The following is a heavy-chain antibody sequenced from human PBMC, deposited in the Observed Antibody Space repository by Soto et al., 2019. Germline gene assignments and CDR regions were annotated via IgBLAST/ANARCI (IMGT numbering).Heavy chain of an antibody. CDR3: VAGYQYYDMGV. Sequence: QVQLVESVGGVVQPGRSLRVSCAASGITISNYFMYWVRQAPGKGLEWVAAISYDGSNKHYSDSVKGRFTISRDNSKNALLLQMNSLRDEDTAVYYCVAGYQYYDMGVWCQGSTVAVSS. CDR2: ISYDGSNK. V-gene: IGHV3-30-3*01. J-gene: IGHJ6*02. CDR1: GITISNYF.